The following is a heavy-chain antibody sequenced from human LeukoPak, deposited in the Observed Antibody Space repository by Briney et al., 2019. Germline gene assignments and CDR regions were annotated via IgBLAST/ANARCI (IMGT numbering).Heavy chain of an antibody. CDR2: ISAYNGNT. D-gene: IGHD1-26*01. Sequence: ASVKLSCKASGYTFTSYGISWVRQAPGQGLEWMGWISAYNGNTNYAQKLQGRVTMTTDTSTSTAYMELRSLRSDDTAVYYCARDTAGSGSYYLDYWGQGTLVTVSS. J-gene: IGHJ4*02. V-gene: IGHV1-18*01. CDR1: GYTFTSYG. CDR3: ARDTAGSGSYYLDY.